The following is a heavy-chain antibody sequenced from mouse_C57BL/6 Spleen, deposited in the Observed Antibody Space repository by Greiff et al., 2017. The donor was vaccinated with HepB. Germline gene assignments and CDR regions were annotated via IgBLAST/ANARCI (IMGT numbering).Heavy chain of an antibody. V-gene: IGHV14-4*01. CDR2: IDPENGDT. Sequence: EVKLQESGAELVRPGASVKLSCTASGFNIKDDYMHWVKQRPEQGLEWIGWIDPENGDTEYASKFQGKATITADTSSNTAYLQLSSLTSEDTAVYYCTLYDDGGWFAYWGQGTLVTVSA. CDR3: TLYDDGGWFAY. D-gene: IGHD2-3*01. CDR1: GFNIKDDY. J-gene: IGHJ3*01.